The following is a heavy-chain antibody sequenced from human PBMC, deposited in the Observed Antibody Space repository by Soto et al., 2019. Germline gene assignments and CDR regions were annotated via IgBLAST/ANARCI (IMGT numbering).Heavy chain of an antibody. Sequence: SETLSLTCTVSGGSISSSSYYWGWIRQPPGKGLEWIGSIYYSGSTYYNPSLKSRVTISVDTSKNQFSLKLSSVTAADTAVYYCATVGCTNGVCYTPYYYYGMDVWGQGTTVTVSS. V-gene: IGHV4-39*01. CDR1: GGSISSSSYY. D-gene: IGHD2-8*01. J-gene: IGHJ6*02. CDR2: IYYSGST. CDR3: ATVGCTNGVCYTPYYYYGMDV.